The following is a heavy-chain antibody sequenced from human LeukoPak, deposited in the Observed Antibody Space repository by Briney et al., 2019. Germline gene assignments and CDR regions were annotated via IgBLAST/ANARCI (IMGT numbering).Heavy chain of an antibody. J-gene: IGHJ4*02. CDR2: INPKSGGT. V-gene: IGHV1-2*04. CDR3: ARAPPLAPFGY. CDR1: GYTFTGYY. Sequence: ASVKVSCKASGYTFTGYYMHWVRQAPGQGLEWMGWINPKSGGTNYAQKFQGWVTMTRDTSINTAYMELSRLRSDDRAVYFCARAPPLAPFGYWGQGTLVTVSS. D-gene: IGHD1-1*01.